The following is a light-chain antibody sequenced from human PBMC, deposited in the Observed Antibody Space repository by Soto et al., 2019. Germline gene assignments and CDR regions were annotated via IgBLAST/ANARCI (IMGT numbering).Light chain of an antibody. Sequence: QSVLTQPASVSGSPGQSITISCTGTSSDVGSYNYVSWYQQHPGKAPKLMVYDVSNRPSGVSNRFSGSKSGNTASLTISGLQAEDEADYYCRSYTTTSTYVFGPGTKVTVL. CDR1: SSDVGSYNY. J-gene: IGLJ1*01. CDR3: RSYTTTSTYV. V-gene: IGLV2-14*01. CDR2: DVS.